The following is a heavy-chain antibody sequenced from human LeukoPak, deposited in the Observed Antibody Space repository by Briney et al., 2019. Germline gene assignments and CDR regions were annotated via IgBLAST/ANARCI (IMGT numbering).Heavy chain of an antibody. Sequence: GGSLRLSCAASGFTFGSYSMNWVRQAPGKGLEWVSSISSSSSYIYYADSVKGRFTISRDNAKNSLYLQMNSLRAEDTAVYYCAKVGAPTWGHFDYWGQGTLVTVSS. V-gene: IGHV3-21*01. J-gene: IGHJ4*02. CDR1: GFTFGSYS. CDR3: AKVGAPTWGHFDY. CDR2: ISSSSSYI. D-gene: IGHD1-26*01.